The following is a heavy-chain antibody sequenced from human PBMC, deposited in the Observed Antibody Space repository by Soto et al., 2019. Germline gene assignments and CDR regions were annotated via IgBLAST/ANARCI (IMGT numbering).Heavy chain of an antibody. Sequence: PVKVSCKASGGTFSSYAISWVRQAPGQGLEWMGGIIPIFGTANYAQKFQGRVTITADESTSTAYMELSSLRSEDTAVCYCGSPMYYDFLTVKNHHLGPRRSYYYYYGMDVWGQGTRVTVSS. CDR2: IIPIFGTA. V-gene: IGHV1-69*13. J-gene: IGHJ6*02. CDR1: GGTFSSYA. D-gene: IGHD3-9*01. CDR3: GSPMYYDFLTVKNHHLGPRRSYYYYYGMDV.